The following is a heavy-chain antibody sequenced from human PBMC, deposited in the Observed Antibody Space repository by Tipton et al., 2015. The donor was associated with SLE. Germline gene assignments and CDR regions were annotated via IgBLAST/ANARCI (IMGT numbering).Heavy chain of an antibody. D-gene: IGHD2-15*01. CDR1: GASINSNY. J-gene: IGHJ5*02. Sequence: LRLSCTVSGASINSNYWTWIRQPPGKGLEWIGYLYTSGTTKYNPSLQSRVTISVDTPKNQFSLKLNSVTAADTAFYCCTRHVVGVASRPGWFDTWGQGTLVSVSS. CDR3: TRHVVGVASRPGWFDT. CDR2: LYTSGTT. V-gene: IGHV4-4*08.